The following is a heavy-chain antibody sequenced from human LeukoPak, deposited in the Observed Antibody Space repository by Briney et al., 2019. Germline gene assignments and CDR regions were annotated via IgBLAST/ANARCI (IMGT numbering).Heavy chain of an antibody. J-gene: IGHJ3*02. CDR3: ARSALSGFDI. V-gene: IGHV4-4*07. D-gene: IGHD3-9*01. CDR1: GGSINNYY. Sequence: SSETLSLTCIMSGGSINNYYWSWIRQPAGKGPEWIGRFYASGTTYYNPALNSRAAVSMDMSKNHFSLKLTSVPAADTAVYSCARSALSGFDIWGPGTMVTVSS. CDR2: FYASGTT.